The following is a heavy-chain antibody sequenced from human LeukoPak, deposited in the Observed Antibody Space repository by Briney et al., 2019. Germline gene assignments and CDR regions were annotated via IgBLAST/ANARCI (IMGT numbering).Heavy chain of an antibody. CDR3: ARGQALVEATVTTTWYFDL. CDR1: AGSFRGYY. CDR2: INHSGST. Sequence: SETLSLTCAVYAGSFRGYYWSWIRQPPGKGLEWIVDINHSGSTNYNPSLKRRVTISVDTSKNRFSLKLSSVTAADTAVYYCARGQALVEATVTTTWYFDLWGRGTLVTVSS. V-gene: IGHV4-34*01. J-gene: IGHJ2*01. D-gene: IGHD4-11*01.